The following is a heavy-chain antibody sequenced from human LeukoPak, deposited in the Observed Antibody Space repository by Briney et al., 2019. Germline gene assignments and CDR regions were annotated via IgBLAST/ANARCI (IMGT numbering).Heavy chain of an antibody. CDR2: ISGSGGST. Sequence: GGSLRLSCAASGFTFNNYGMTWVRQAPGKGLEWVSAISGSGGSTYYADSVKGRFTISRDNSKNTLYLQMNSLRAEDTAVYYCARDFPYSGYGGYWGQGTLVTVSS. CDR1: GFTFNNYG. V-gene: IGHV3-23*01. CDR3: ARDFPYSGYGGY. J-gene: IGHJ4*02. D-gene: IGHD5-12*01.